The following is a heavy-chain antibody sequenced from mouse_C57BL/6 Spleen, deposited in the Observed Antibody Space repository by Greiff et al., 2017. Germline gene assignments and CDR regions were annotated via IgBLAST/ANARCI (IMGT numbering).Heavy chain of an antibody. Sequence: EVQRVESGGGLVKPGGSLKLSCAASGFTFSSYAMSWVRQTPEKRLEWVATISDGGSYTYYPDNVKGRFTISRDNAKNNLYLQMSHLKSEDTAMYYCARSPVPYWYCDVWGTGTTVTVSS. CDR1: GFTFSSYA. CDR2: ISDGGSYT. V-gene: IGHV5-4*01. CDR3: ARSPVPYWYCDV. J-gene: IGHJ1*03.